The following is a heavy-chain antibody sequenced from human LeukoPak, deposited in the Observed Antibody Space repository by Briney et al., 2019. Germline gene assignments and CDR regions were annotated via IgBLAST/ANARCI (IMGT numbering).Heavy chain of an antibody. Sequence: ASVKVSCKASGGTFSSYGISWVRQAPGQGLEWMGGIIPIFGTANYAQKFQGRVTITRDTSASTAYMELSGLRSEDTAVYYCARDLARGTEMIITTLFDYWGQGTLVTVSS. CDR2: IIPIFGTA. V-gene: IGHV1-69*05. CDR3: ARDLARGTEMIITTLFDY. CDR1: GGTFSSYG. D-gene: IGHD3-22*01. J-gene: IGHJ4*02.